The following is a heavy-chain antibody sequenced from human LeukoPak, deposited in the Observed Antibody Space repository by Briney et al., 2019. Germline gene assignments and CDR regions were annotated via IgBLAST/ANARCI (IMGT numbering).Heavy chain of an antibody. Sequence: RGSLRLSCAASGFTFSSYAMHWVRQAPGKGLEYVSAITGNALSSYYADSVKGRFTISRDNYKNTVNLQMRSLRAEDMAVYYCTRTPGYSYGPFDQWGQGTLVTVSS. D-gene: IGHD5-18*01. CDR3: TRTPGYSYGPFDQ. J-gene: IGHJ4*02. CDR1: GFTFSSYA. CDR2: ITGNALSS. V-gene: IGHV3-64*02.